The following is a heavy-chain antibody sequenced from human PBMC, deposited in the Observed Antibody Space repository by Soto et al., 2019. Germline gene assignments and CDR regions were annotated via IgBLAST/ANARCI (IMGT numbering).Heavy chain of an antibody. CDR1: GDSVSSNSVA. CDR3: ARDSPGYGDYVLFDD. D-gene: IGHD4-17*01. J-gene: IGHJ4*02. V-gene: IGHV6-1*01. Sequence: SQTLSLTCVISGDSVSSNSVAWNWIRQSPSGGLEWLGRTYYRSKWSHDYAVSVESRITINPDTSKNQFSLQLDSVTPADTAVYYCARDSPGYGDYVLFDDWGQGTRVTGSS. CDR2: TYYRSKWSH.